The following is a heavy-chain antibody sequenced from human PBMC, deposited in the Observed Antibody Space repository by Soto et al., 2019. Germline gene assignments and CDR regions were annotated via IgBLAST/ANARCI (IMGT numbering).Heavy chain of an antibody. CDR2: ISYDGSNK. CDR1: GFTFSSYG. D-gene: IGHD6-25*01. Sequence: GGSLRLSCAASGFTFSSYGMHWVRQAPGKGLEWVAVISYDGSNKYYADSVKGRFTISRDNSKNTLYLQMNSLRAEDTAVYYCAKGPGDGYNTQYYFDYWGQGTLVTVSS. J-gene: IGHJ4*02. V-gene: IGHV3-30*18. CDR3: AKGPGDGYNTQYYFDY.